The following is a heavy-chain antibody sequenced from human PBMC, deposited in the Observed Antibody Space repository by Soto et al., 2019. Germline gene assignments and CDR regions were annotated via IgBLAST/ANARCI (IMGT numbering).Heavy chain of an antibody. Sequence: SETLSLTCAVYGGSFSGYYWSWIRQPPGKGLEWIGEINHSGSTDYNPSLKSRVTITIDTSKKQFSLKLRSVTAADTAVYYCARGRHLGYCSGGSCYSLSYYYYYGRDVWGQGTTVS. V-gene: IGHV4-34*01. CDR2: INHSGST. J-gene: IGHJ6*02. D-gene: IGHD2-15*01. CDR1: GGSFSGYY. CDR3: ARGRHLGYCSGGSCYSLSYYYYYGRDV.